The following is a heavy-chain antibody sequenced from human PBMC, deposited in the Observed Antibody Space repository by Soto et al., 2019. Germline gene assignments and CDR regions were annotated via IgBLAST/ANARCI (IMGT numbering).Heavy chain of an antibody. D-gene: IGHD4-17*01. CDR3: ASTDDYVDNHYYYYYGMDV. V-gene: IGHV1-69*12. J-gene: IGHJ6*02. Sequence: QVQLVQSGAEVKKPGSSVKVSCKASGGTFSSYAISWVRQAPGQGLEWMGGIIPIFGTANYAQKFQGRVTITADEATSTAYMELSSLRSEDTAVYYCASTDDYVDNHYYYYYGMDVWGQGTTVTVSS. CDR1: GGTFSSYA. CDR2: IIPIFGTA.